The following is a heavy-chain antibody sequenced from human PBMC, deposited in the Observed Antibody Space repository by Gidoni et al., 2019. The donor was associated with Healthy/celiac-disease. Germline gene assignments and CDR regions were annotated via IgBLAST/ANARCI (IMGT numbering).Heavy chain of an antibody. CDR3: AGHPLLTGTTGEYYFDF. J-gene: IGHJ4*02. D-gene: IGHD1-1*01. CDR1: GYSSTTYW. Sequence: EVQLVQYGAEVKTPEEFLKISCKGSGYSSTTYWTRWVRQMPGEGLGWMVRLNPSNSYTNYCPSFQGHVTISSDKSIITAYLQWSSLKASDTSMYYCAGHPLLTGTTGEYYFDFWGQGTLVTVSS. V-gene: IGHV5-10-1*01. CDR2: LNPSNSYT.